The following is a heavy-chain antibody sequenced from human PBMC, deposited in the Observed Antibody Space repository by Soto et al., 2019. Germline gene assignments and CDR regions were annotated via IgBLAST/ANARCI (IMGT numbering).Heavy chain of an antibody. CDR3: AGDFGSDLSAPGAVFDY. V-gene: IGHV1-2*04. D-gene: IGHD3-3*01. J-gene: IGHJ4*02. CDR2: INPKSGGT. CDR1: GYTFTDYY. Sequence: GASVKVSCKASGYTFTDYYMHWVRQAPGQGLEWMGWINPKSGGTNYAQKFQGWVTLTTDTSTYTAYMELRSLQSDDAAVYYCAGDFGSDLSAPGAVFDYWGQGTLVTVSS.